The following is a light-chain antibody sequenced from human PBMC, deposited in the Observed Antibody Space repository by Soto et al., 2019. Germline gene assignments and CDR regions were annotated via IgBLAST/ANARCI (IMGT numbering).Light chain of an antibody. CDR3: SSYTTSSTYV. Sequence: QSALTQPASVSGSPGQSITISCTGTSSDVATYNHVSWYQHHPGKAPKLMIYEVTYRPSGVSNRFSGSKSGNTASLTISRLQAEDEADYYCSSYTTSSTYVFGTGTKVTVL. CDR2: EVT. CDR1: SSDVATYNH. V-gene: IGLV2-14*01. J-gene: IGLJ1*01.